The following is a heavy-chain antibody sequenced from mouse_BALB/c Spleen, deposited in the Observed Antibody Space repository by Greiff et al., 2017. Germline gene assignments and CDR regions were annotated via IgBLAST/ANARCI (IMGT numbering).Heavy chain of an antibody. CDR2: IRNKANGYTT. Sequence: EVKLVESGGGLVQPGGSLRLSCATSGFTFTDYYMSWVRQPPGKALEWLGFIRNKANGYTTEYSASVKGRFTISRDNSQSILYLQMNTLRAEDSATYYCAKVRRSYFDDWGQGTTPTVSS. J-gene: IGHJ2*01. D-gene: IGHD2-14*01. V-gene: IGHV7-3*02. CDR1: GFTFTDYY. CDR3: AKVRRSYFDD.